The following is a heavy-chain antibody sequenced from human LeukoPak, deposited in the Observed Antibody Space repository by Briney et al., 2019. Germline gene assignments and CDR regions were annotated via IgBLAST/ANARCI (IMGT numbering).Heavy chain of an antibody. Sequence: ASVKVSCKASGGTFSSYGISWVRQAPGQGLEWMGWISAYNGNTNYAQKLQGRVTMTTDTSTSTAYMELRSLRSDDTAVYYCARDQAWLANYGMDVWGQGTTVTVSS. CDR2: ISAYNGNT. CDR3: ARDQAWLANYGMDV. V-gene: IGHV1-18*01. CDR1: GGTFSSYG. D-gene: IGHD6-19*01. J-gene: IGHJ6*02.